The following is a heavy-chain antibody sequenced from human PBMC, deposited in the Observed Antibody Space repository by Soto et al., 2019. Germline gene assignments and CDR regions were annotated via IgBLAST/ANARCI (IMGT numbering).Heavy chain of an antibody. J-gene: IGHJ4*02. CDR1: GGSFSGYY. CDR3: ARIRWYGSGKEVDY. CDR2: INHSGST. D-gene: IGHD3-10*01. V-gene: IGHV4-34*01. Sequence: QVQLQQWGAGLLKPSETLSLTCAVYGGSFSGYYWSWIRQPPGKGLEWIGEINHSGSTNYNPSLKRRVTISVDTSKNQFSLKRSSVTAADTAVYYCARIRWYGSGKEVDYWGQGTLVTVSS.